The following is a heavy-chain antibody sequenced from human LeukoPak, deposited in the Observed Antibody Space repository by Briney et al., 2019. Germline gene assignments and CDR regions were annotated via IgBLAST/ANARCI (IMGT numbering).Heavy chain of an antibody. Sequence: ASVRVSCKASGYTFTFYFMSWVRQAPGEGLEWIGIINPFSGDTTYTQRFRDRFTMTRDMSTTTVFLDLSSLTPDDTAVYYCARGGGRGYASVPGYWGQGTLVTVSS. CDR2: INPFSGDT. CDR1: GYTFTFYF. CDR3: ARGGGRGYASVPGY. V-gene: IGHV1-46*01. J-gene: IGHJ4*02. D-gene: IGHD3-10*01.